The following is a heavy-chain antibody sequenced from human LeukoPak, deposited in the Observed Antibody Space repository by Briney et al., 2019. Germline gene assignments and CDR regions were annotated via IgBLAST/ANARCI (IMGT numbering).Heavy chain of an antibody. Sequence: PGRSLRLSCAASGFTFSSYAIHWVRQAPGKGLEWVSLISYDGSKIYYADAVKGRFTISRDSSKNTVYLHMDSLRAEDTAVYYCARDGGTCSGGACHSLLDYWGQGTLVTVSS. D-gene: IGHD2-15*01. CDR1: GFTFSSYA. V-gene: IGHV3-30*01. CDR3: ARDGGTCSGGACHSLLDY. J-gene: IGHJ4*02. CDR2: ISYDGSKI.